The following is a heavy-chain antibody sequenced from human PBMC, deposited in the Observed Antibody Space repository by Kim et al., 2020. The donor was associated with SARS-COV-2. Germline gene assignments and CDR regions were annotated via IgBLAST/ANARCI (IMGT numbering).Heavy chain of an antibody. Sequence: GGSLRLSCAASGFTFSNYAMTWVRQAPGKGLEWVSVISVGGASIFYADSVKGRFTISRDNSKNTLYLQMNSLRAEDTAVYYCAKDLVRFAFDIWGQGTMV. J-gene: IGHJ3*02. D-gene: IGHD6-13*01. V-gene: IGHV3-23*01. CDR2: ISVGGASI. CDR3: AKDLVRFAFDI. CDR1: GFTFSNYA.